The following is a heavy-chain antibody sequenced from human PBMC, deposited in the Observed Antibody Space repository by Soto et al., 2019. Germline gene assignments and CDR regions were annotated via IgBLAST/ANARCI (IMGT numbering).Heavy chain of an antibody. CDR1: GGSFSGYS. Sequence: SETLSLTCAVYGGSFSGYSWTWIRKPPGKGLEWIGEGNHDGNTNYNPSLKSRVTISVDTSKNQFSVKLTSVTAADTAVYYCARSGSGIGCQYWGQGTPVTVSS. D-gene: IGHD3-10*01. CDR2: GNHDGNT. V-gene: IGHV4-34*01. CDR3: ARSGSGIGCQY. J-gene: IGHJ4*02.